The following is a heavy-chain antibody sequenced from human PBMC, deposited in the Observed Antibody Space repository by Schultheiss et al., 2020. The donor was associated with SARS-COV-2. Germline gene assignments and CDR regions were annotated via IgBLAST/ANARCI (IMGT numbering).Heavy chain of an antibody. CDR1: GFTFDDYA. CDR2: ISWNSGSI. Sequence: SLKISCAASGFTFDDYAMHWVRQAPGKGLEWVSGISWNSGSIGYADSVKGRFTISRDNAKNSLYLQMNSLRAGDTAVYYCAQGGNAWYFWGQGTLVTVSS. CDR3: AQGGNAWYF. J-gene: IGHJ4*02. D-gene: IGHD6-19*01. V-gene: IGHV3-9*01.